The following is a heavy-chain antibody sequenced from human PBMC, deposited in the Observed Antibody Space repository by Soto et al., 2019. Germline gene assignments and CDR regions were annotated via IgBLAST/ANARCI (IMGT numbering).Heavy chain of an antibody. CDR1: GGSFSGFH. D-gene: IGHD3-3*01. CDR2: INLSGST. Sequence: LSLTCAVYGGSFSGFHWSWIRQPPGKGLEWIGEINLSGSTNYNPSLKSRVTISVDTSKNQFSLKLSSVTAADTAVYYCARAPITIFGVDRYYYYYYMDVWGKGTTVTVSS. J-gene: IGHJ6*03. CDR3: ARAPITIFGVDRYYYYYYMDV. V-gene: IGHV4-34*01.